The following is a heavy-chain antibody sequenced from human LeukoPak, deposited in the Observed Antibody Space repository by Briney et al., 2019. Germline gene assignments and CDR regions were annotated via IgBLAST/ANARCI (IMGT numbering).Heavy chain of an antibody. V-gene: IGHV5-51*01. CDR2: IYPGDSDT. CDR3: ARHMEYCSNSTCFWNYMDV. D-gene: IGHD2-2*01. Sequence: GASLQISSKGSGYRFTSYWIGWVRRMPGKGLEWMGIIYPGDSDTRYSPSFQGQVTISADKSISTAYLQWSSLKASDTAMYYCARHMEYCSNSTCFWNYMDVWGKGTTVTISS. J-gene: IGHJ6*03. CDR1: GYRFTSYW.